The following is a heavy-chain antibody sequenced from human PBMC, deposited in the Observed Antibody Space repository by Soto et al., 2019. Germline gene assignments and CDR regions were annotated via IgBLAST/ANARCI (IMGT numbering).Heavy chain of an antibody. CDR1: GFTFSSSA. CDR2: VSANGQGI. CDR3: ARDVAMPTGLGLGY. Sequence: EVQLLESGGGLVQPGGSLRLSCAASGFTFSSSAISWVRQAPGKGLEWVSAVSANGQGIYYADSVRGRFTISRDNSENTVYLQMTSLRPDDTAVFYCARDVAMPTGLGLGYWGQGTLVTVSS. J-gene: IGHJ4*02. V-gene: IGHV3-23*01. D-gene: IGHD6-19*01.